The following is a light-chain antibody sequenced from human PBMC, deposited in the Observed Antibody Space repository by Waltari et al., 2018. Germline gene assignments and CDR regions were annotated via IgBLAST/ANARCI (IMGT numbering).Light chain of an antibody. CDR2: GKN. V-gene: IGLV3-19*01. CDR3: TSRDTSGNDVV. J-gene: IGLJ2*01. Sequence: SSELTQHPAVSVALGHTVRITCQGDSLRGYYASGYQQKPGHGPVLVVYGKNNRPSGIPDRFSGSTSGNTASLTISGAHAEDEADYYCTSRDTSGNDVVFGGGTKLTVL. CDR1: SLRGYY.